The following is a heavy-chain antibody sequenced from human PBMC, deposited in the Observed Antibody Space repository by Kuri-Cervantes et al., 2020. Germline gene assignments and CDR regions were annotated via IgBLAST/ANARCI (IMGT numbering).Heavy chain of an antibody. J-gene: IGHJ4*01. CDR1: VYTFTSYY. V-gene: IGHV1-46*01. CDR2: INPSGGRT. CDR3: VREAGYDILTGYYPHY. D-gene: IGHD3-9*01. Sequence: ASVNVSCKASVYTFTSYYMHWVRQAPGQGLEWMGIINPSGGRTSYAKKFQGRVTMTSDKSTSTVYMELSSLRSEETAVYYCVREAGYDILTGYYPHYWGPGTLVTVSS.